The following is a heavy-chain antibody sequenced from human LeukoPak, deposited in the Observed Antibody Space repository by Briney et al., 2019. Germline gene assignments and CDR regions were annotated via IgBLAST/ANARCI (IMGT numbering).Heavy chain of an antibody. CDR1: GGSISSYY. CDR3: ASLRERSYDARGFDY. Sequence: SETLSLTCTVSGGSISSYYWSWIRQPPGKGLEWIGSIYYSGSTYYNPSLKSRVTISVDTSKNQFSLKLSSVTAADTAVYYCASLRERSYDARGFDYWGQGTLVTVSS. V-gene: IGHV4-39*01. J-gene: IGHJ4*02. D-gene: IGHD5-12*01. CDR2: IYYSGST.